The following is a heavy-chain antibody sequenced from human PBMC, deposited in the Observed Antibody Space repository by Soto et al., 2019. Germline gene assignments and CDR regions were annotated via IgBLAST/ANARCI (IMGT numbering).Heavy chain of an antibody. V-gene: IGHV1-18*01. CDR1: GYTFTSYG. J-gene: IGHJ5*02. CDR2: ISAYNGNT. Sequence: QVQLVQSGAEVKKPGASVKVSCKASGYTFTSYGISWVRQAPGQGLEWMGWISAYNGNTNYAQKLQGRVTMTTDTATSTAYMELRSLRSDDTAVYYCARAIFGVVSMGRFDPWGQGTLVTVSS. D-gene: IGHD3-3*01. CDR3: ARAIFGVVSMGRFDP.